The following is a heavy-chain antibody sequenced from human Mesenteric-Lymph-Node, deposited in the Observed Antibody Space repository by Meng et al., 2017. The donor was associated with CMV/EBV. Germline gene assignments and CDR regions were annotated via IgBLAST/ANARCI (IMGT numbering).Heavy chain of an antibody. J-gene: IGHJ4*02. CDR1: GYTFTAHY. CDR2: INTGNGNP. Sequence: KVSCKASGYTFTAHYMHWVRLAPGQGLEWMGRINTGNGNPRYSQNFQGRVTFTRDTSASTGYMELSSLRSEDTAVYYCTGGPGGVYQYWGQGTLVTVSS. CDR3: TGGPGGVYQY. V-gene: IGHV1-3*04. D-gene: IGHD2-8*02.